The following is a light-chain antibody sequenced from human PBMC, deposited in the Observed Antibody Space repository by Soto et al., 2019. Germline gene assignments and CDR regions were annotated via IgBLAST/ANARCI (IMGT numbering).Light chain of an antibody. V-gene: IGKV3-15*01. CDR2: GAS. J-gene: IGKJ1*01. CDR3: QQYNSWPPLT. CDR1: QTVSTN. Sequence: EIVMTQSPDTLSVSPGDRATLSCRASQTVSTNLAWYQQKPGQAPRLLIYGASTRATGVPDRFSGSGSRTEFTLTLSSLQSEDFAVYYFQQYNSWPPLTFGQGTKVEIK.